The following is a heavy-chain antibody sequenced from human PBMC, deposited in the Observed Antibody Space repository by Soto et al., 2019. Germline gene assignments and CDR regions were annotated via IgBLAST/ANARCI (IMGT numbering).Heavy chain of an antibody. CDR1: GGSISSYY. CDR3: ARRTWDYSNYGNYYYYMDV. D-gene: IGHD4-4*01. Sequence: SETLSLTCTVSGGSISSYYWSWIRQPPGKGLEWIGYIYYSGSTNYNPSLKSRVTISVDTSKNQFSLKLSSVTAADTAVYYCARRTWDYSNYGNYYYYMDVWGKGTTVTVSS. CDR2: IYYSGST. V-gene: IGHV4-59*01. J-gene: IGHJ6*03.